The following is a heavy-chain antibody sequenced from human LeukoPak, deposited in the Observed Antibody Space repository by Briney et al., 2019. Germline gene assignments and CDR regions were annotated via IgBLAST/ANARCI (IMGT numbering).Heavy chain of an antibody. V-gene: IGHV1-18*01. CDR2: ISAYNGNT. D-gene: IGHD7-27*01. Sequence: ASVKVSCKASGGTFSSYAISWVRQAPGQGLEWMGWISAYNGNTNYAQKLQGRVTMTTDTSTSTAYMELRSLRPDDTAVYYCARDITGDLYYYYMDVWGKGTTVTVSS. CDR1: GGTFSSYA. CDR3: ARDITGDLYYYYMDV. J-gene: IGHJ6*03.